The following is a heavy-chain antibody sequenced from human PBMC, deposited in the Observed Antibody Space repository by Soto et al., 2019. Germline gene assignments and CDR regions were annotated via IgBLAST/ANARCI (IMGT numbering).Heavy chain of an antibody. CDR3: ATNSYYSLGV. CDR1: SGSISSGHW. CDR2: IYQSGST. Sequence: QVQLQESGPGLVKPSGTLSLTCAVSSGSISSGHWWNWVRQPPGKGLEWIGEIYQSGSTHYNPSLXXRVTVSVHQSMNQFSLTLPSVTAADTAVYYCATNSYYSLGVWGQGTTVTVSS. V-gene: IGHV4-4*02. J-gene: IGHJ6*02.